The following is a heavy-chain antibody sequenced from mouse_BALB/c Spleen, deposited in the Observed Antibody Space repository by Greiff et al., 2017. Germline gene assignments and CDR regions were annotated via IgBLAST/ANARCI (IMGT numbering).Heavy chain of an antibody. CDR3: TGGYGTSWYFDV. J-gene: IGHJ1*01. CDR2: INPSNGGT. D-gene: IGHD2-10*02. CDR1: GYTFTSYW. V-gene: IGHV1-53*01. Sequence: QVQLKQPGAELVKPGASVKLSCKASGYTFTSYWMHWVKQRPGQGLEWIGDINPSNGGTNFNEKFKSKATLTVDKSSSTAYMQLSSLTSEDSAVYYCTGGYGTSWYFDVWGAGTTVTVSS.